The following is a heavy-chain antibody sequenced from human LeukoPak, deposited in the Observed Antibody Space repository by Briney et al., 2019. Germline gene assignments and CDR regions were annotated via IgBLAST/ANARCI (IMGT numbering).Heavy chain of an antibody. CDR1: GFTFSSYS. V-gene: IGHV3-21*01. CDR2: ISSSSSYI. J-gene: IGHJ3*02. D-gene: IGHD1-26*01. Sequence: PGGSLRLSCAASGFTFSSYSMNWVRQAPGKGLEWVSSISSSSSYIYYADSVKGRFTISRDNAKNSLYLQMNNLRAEDTAVYYCAREVDSGSYSFDAFDIWGQGTMVTVSS. CDR3: AREVDSGSYSFDAFDI.